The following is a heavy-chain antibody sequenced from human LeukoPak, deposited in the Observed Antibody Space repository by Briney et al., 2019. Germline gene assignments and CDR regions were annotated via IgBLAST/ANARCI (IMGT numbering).Heavy chain of an antibody. V-gene: IGHV3-20*04. CDR1: GFTFDDYG. J-gene: IGHJ4*02. Sequence: GGSLRLSCAASGFTFDDYGMTWVRQAPGKGLEWVSGINWNGGNTGYADSVKGRFTISRDNAQNSLYLQMNSLRAEDTAVYYCARSPHILTGENFDYWGQGTLVTVSS. CDR3: ARSPHILTGENFDY. D-gene: IGHD3-9*01. CDR2: INWNGGNT.